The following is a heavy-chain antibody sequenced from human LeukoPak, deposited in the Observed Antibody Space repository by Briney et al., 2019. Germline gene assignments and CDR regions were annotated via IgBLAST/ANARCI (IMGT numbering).Heavy chain of an antibody. CDR2: IYYSGST. CDR3: ARVDTAMVRGCDY. CDR1: GGSISSSSYY. Sequence: SETLSLTCTVPGGSISSSSYYWGWIRQPPGKGLEWIGSIYYSGSTYYTPSLKSRVTISVDTSKNQFSLKLSSVTAADTAVYYCARVDTAMVRGCDYWGQGTLVTVSS. J-gene: IGHJ4*02. D-gene: IGHD5-18*01. V-gene: IGHV4-39*01.